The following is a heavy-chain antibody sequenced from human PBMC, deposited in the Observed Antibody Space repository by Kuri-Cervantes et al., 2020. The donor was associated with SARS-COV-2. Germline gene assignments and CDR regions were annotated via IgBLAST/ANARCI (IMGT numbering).Heavy chain of an antibody. Sequence: SETLSLTCTVSGYSISSGYYWGWIRQPPGKGLEWIGSIYHSGSTYYNPSLKSRVTISVDTSKNQFSLKLSSVTPEDTAVYYCARVGFTGSQGIDWYFDLWGRGTLVTVSS. CDR2: IYHSGST. CDR3: ARVGFTGSQGIDWYFDL. D-gene: IGHD1-1*01. J-gene: IGHJ2*01. CDR1: GYSISSGYY. V-gene: IGHV4-38-2*02.